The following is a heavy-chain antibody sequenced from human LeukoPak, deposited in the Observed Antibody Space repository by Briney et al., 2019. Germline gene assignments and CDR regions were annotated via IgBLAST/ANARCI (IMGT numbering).Heavy chain of an antibody. Sequence: GGSLRLSCAASGFTFSSYAMSWVRQAPGKGLEWVSYISSSSSTIYYADSVKGRFTISRDNAKNSLYLQMNSLRAEDTAVYYCARASGTYSGSYWGQGTLVIVSS. CDR1: GFTFSSYA. J-gene: IGHJ4*02. CDR2: ISSSSSTI. D-gene: IGHD1-26*01. V-gene: IGHV3-48*01. CDR3: ARASGTYSGSY.